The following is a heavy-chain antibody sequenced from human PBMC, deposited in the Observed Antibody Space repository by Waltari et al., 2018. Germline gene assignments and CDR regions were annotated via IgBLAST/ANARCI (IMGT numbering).Heavy chain of an antibody. CDR1: GFTFTSYG. Sequence: QVQLVESGGGVVQPGRSLRLSCAASGFTFTSYGMHWVSQAPGKGLEGVAVMWYDGSKQYYADSVKGRFTISRDISKTTLYLQMNSLGPQDTGVYYCARQGYSGSSLTYDYWGQGTLVTVSS. CDR3: ARQGYSGSSLTYDY. D-gene: IGHD6-13*01. CDR2: MWYDGSKQ. J-gene: IGHJ4*02. V-gene: IGHV3-33*01.